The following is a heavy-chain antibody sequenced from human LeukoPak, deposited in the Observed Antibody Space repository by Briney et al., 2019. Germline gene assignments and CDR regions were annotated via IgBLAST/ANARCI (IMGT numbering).Heavy chain of an antibody. V-gene: IGHV4-4*07. D-gene: IGHD3-3*01. CDR3: ARERSEGLWSGYYIGLDY. CDR1: GGSISSYY. Sequence: SETLSLTCTVSGGSISSYYWSWIRQPAGKGLEWIGRIYTSGSTNYNPSLKSRVTMSVDTSKNQFSLKLSSVTAADTAVYYCARERSEGLWSGYYIGLDYWGQGTLVTVSS. CDR2: IYTSGST. J-gene: IGHJ4*02.